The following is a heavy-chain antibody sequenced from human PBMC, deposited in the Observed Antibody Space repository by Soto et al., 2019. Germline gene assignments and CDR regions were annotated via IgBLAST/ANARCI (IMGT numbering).Heavy chain of an antibody. D-gene: IGHD3-10*01. CDR3: ARDGYFGRFQY. CDR2: ISSGSGTI. CDR1: GFTFSNYD. J-gene: IGHJ1*01. Sequence: EVQLVESGGGLVQPGGSLRLSCAVSGFTFSNYDMNWVRQAPGKGLEWLSYISSGSGTIYYADSVRGRFTISRDNAKNSLYLQMSSLRTEDTAVYYCARDGYFGRFQYWGQGTLVTVSS. V-gene: IGHV3-48*01.